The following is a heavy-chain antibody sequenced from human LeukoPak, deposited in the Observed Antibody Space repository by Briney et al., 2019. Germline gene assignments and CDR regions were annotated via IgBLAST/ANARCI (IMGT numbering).Heavy chain of an antibody. CDR2: MNPNSGNT. D-gene: IGHD6-13*01. CDR3: ARTYKYSSSWYDGY. J-gene: IGHJ4*02. CDR1: GYTFTSYD. Sequence: GASVKISCKASGYTFTSYDINWVRQATGQGLEWMGWMNPNSGNTGYAQKFQGRVTMTRNTSISTAYMELSSLRSENTAVYYCARTYKYSSSWYDGYWGQGTLVTVSS. V-gene: IGHV1-8*01.